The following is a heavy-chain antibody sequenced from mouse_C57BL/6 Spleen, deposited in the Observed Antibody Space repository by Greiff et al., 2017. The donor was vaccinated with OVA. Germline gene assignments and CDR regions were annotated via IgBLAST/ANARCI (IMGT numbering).Heavy chain of an antibody. J-gene: IGHJ1*03. Sequence: VMLVESGPGLVQPSQCLSITCTVSGFSLTSYGVHWVRQSPGTGLEWLGVIWRGGSTDYNAAFMSRLSITKDNSKSQVFFKMNNLQADDTAIYYFAFHYYGSSYWYFDVWGTGTTVTVSS. CDR3: AFHYYGSSYWYFDV. CDR1: GFSLTSYG. CDR2: IWRGGST. V-gene: IGHV2-5*01. D-gene: IGHD1-1*01.